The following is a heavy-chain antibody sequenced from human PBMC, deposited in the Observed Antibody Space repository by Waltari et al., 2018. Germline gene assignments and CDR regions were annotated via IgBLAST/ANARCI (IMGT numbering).Heavy chain of an antibody. Sequence: QVQLQESGPGLVKPSETLSLTCTVSGGSISSHYWSWIRQPPGKGLEWIGYIYYSGSTNYNPSLKSRVTISVDTSKNQCSLKLSSVTAADTAVYYCARVPYYYDSSGYDDYWGQGTLVTVSS. CDR3: ARVPYYYDSSGYDDY. CDR1: GGSISSHY. CDR2: IYYSGST. D-gene: IGHD3-22*01. J-gene: IGHJ4*02. V-gene: IGHV4-59*11.